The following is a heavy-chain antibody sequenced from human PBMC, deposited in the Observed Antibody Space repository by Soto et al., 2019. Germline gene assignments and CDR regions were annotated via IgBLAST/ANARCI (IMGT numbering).Heavy chain of an antibody. CDR3: AGGARYGGFGSDI. CDR1: GFTFSAYW. Sequence: EVQLVESGGGLVQPGGSLRLSCAASGFTFSAYWMHWVRQVPGKGLVWVSRIDPDGRSVNYADSVKGRFTISRDNARNPLHLQMNSLRVEDTAIYYWAGGARYGGFGSDIWGQGTVVTVSS. J-gene: IGHJ4*02. CDR2: IDPDGRSV. D-gene: IGHD5-12*01. V-gene: IGHV3-74*01.